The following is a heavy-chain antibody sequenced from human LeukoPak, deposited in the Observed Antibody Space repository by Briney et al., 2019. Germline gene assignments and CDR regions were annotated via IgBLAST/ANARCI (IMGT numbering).Heavy chain of an antibody. D-gene: IGHD2-15*01. CDR1: GYTFTSYY. V-gene: IGHV1-46*01. Sequence: ASVKVSCKASGYTFTSYYMHWVRQAPGQGLEWMGIINPSGGSTSYAQKFQGRVTMTRDTSTSTVYMELSSLRSEDTAVYYCARDGGYCSGGSCYSPFPDYWGQGTLVTVSS. J-gene: IGHJ4*02. CDR2: INPSGGST. CDR3: ARDGGYCSGGSCYSPFPDY.